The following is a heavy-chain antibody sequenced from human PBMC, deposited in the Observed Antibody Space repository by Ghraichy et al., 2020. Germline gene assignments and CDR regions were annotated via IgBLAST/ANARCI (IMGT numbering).Heavy chain of an antibody. D-gene: IGHD3-3*01. CDR2: INPNSGGT. V-gene: IGHV1-2*02. CDR3: ARVKRSGNPNYYYYGMDV. Sequence: ASVKVSCKASGYTFTGYYMHWVRQAPGQGLEWMGWINPNSGGTNYAQKFQGRVTMTRDTSISTAYMELSRLRSDDTAVYYCARVKRSGNPNYYYYGMDVWGQGTTVTVSS. J-gene: IGHJ6*02. CDR1: GYTFTGYY.